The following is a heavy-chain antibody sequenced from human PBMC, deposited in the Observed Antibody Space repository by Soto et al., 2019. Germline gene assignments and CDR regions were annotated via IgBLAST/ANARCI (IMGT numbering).Heavy chain of an antibody. CDR1: GGTFSSYA. CDR2: IIPIFGTA. V-gene: IGHV1-69*13. D-gene: IGHD6-6*01. J-gene: IGHJ5*02. Sequence: GASVKVSCKASGGTFSSYAISWVRQAPGQGLEWMGGIIPIFGTANYAQKFQGRVTITADESTSTAYMELSSLRSEDTAVYYCATRYSSSGGWFDPWGQGTLVTVSS. CDR3: ATRYSSSGGWFDP.